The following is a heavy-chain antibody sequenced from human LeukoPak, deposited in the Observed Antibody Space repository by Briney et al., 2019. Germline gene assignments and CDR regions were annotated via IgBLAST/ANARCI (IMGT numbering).Heavy chain of an antibody. J-gene: IGHJ4*02. D-gene: IGHD3-3*02. CDR2: IKDDGSEK. CDR1: GFTFSNYW. V-gene: IGHV3-7*01. CDR3: ARDSQHLNFDH. Sequence: GGSLRLSCAASGFTFSNYWMNWVRQAPGKGLEWVANIKDDGSEKYYVDSVKGRFTISRDNAKNSLYLQMNSLRAEDTAVYYCARDSQHLNFDHWGQGTLSPSPQ.